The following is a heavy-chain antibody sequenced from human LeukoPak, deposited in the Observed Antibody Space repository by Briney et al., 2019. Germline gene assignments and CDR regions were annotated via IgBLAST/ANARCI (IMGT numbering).Heavy chain of an antibody. D-gene: IGHD3-22*01. V-gene: IGHV1-18*01. CDR2: TSTYNGNT. CDR1: GYAFSNYG. J-gene: IGHJ4*02. Sequence: ASVKVSCRASGYAFSNYGISWVRQAPGQGLEWLGWTSTYNGNTQYAQKFQGRVTMTRNTSISTAYMELSSLRSEDTAVYYCAREVDKLAAADYWGQGTLVTVSS. CDR3: AREVDKLAAADY.